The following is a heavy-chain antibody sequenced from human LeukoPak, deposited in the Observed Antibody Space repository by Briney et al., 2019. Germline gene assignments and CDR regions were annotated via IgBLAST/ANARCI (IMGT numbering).Heavy chain of an antibody. J-gene: IGHJ3*02. CDR2: IRYDGTNK. CDR3: AKDRYSGSSKGLDAFDI. Sequence: GGSLRLSCEASGFTVSSYWMSWVRQAPGKGLEWVAFIRYDGTNKYYADSVKGRFTISRDNSKNTLYLQMNSLRAEDTAVYYCAKDRYSGSSKGLDAFDIWGQGTMVTVSS. D-gene: IGHD1-26*01. V-gene: IGHV3-30*02. CDR1: GFTVSSYW.